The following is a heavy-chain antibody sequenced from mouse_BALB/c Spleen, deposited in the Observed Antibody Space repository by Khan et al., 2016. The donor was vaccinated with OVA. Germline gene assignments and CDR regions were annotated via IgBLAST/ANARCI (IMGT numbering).Heavy chain of an antibody. CDR2: INPNNGGT. V-gene: IGHV1-18*01. D-gene: IGHD2-2*01. CDR1: GYTFTDYI. J-gene: IGHJ3*01. CDR3: ARHGYGGFAY. Sequence: VQLQQSGPELVKPGASVKIPCKASGYTFTDYIIDWVKQSLGESLEWIGDINPNNGGTIYNQKFKGKATLPVDKSSSTAYMELRSLTSEDTAGYYCARHGYGGFAYWGQGTLVTVSA.